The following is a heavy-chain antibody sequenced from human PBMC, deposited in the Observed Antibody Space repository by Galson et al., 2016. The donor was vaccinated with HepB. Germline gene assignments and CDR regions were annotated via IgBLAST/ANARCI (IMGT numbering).Heavy chain of an antibody. D-gene: IGHD6-19*01. CDR2: ITGSSGDI. Sequence: SLRLSCAASGFTFDDYAMHWVRQVPGKGLEWVSGITGSSGDIGYADSVKGRFTISRDNAKSSLFLQMNSLRSEDTAVYYCAREGQSSRGWSTFDNWGQGILVTVSS. CDR1: GFTFDDYA. V-gene: IGHV3-9*01. CDR3: AREGQSSRGWSTFDN. J-gene: IGHJ4*02.